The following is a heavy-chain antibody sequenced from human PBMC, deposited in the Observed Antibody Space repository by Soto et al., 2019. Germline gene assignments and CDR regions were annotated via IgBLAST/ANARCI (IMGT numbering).Heavy chain of an antibody. Sequence: GSLRLSCAASGFTLTSYDMTWVRQAPGKGLEWISHISTGRTAIYYADSVKGRFTISRDHAENSLFLHMHSLRDEDTAVYYCARVSARHFDFWGRGTLVTVSS. CDR3: ARVSARHFDF. D-gene: IGHD6-25*01. CDR2: ISTGRTAI. J-gene: IGHJ4*02. CDR1: GFTLTSYD. V-gene: IGHV3-48*02.